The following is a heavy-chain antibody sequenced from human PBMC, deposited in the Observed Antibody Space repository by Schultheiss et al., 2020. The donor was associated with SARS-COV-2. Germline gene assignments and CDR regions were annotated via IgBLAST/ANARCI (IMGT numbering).Heavy chain of an antibody. Sequence: SETLSLTCTVSGGSISSSSYYWGWIRQPPGKGLEWIGGIYYSGNTYYNPSLKSRVTISVDTSKNQFSLQLNSVTPEDTAVYYCARQTADIDYWGRGTLVTVSS. CDR1: GGSISSSSYY. J-gene: IGHJ4*02. V-gene: IGHV4-39*01. CDR3: ARQTADIDY. CDR2: IYYSGNT. D-gene: IGHD7-27*01.